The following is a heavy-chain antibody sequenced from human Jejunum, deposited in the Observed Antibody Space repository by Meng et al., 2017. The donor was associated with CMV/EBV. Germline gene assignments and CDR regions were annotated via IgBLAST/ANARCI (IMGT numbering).Heavy chain of an antibody. Sequence: SGYTFTNYARNGVREAPGHGLEWMGWINTNTENQTYAQGFKGRFVFSLDTSVSTTYLQISSLKAEDTAVYYCARTGYCAGGRCDKFDYWGQGTLVTVSS. D-gene: IGHD2-15*01. CDR2: INTNTENQ. CDR1: GYTFTNYA. CDR3: ARTGYCAGGRCDKFDY. V-gene: IGHV7-4-1*02. J-gene: IGHJ4*02.